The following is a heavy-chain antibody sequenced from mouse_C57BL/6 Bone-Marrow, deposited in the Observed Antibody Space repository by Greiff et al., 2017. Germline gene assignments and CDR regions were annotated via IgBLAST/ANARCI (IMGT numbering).Heavy chain of an antibody. CDR1: GFSLSTSGMG. V-gene: IGHV8-12*01. CDR3: ARRGTTVVATNWYFEV. D-gene: IGHD1-1*01. CDR2: IYWDDDK. J-gene: IGHJ1*03. Sequence: QVTLKVSGPGILQSSQTLSLTCSFSGFSLSTSGMGVSWIRQPSGKGLEWLAHIYWDDDKRSNPSLKSRLTISKDTSRNQVFLKITSADTADTATYYCARRGTTVVATNWYFEVWGTGTTVTVSS.